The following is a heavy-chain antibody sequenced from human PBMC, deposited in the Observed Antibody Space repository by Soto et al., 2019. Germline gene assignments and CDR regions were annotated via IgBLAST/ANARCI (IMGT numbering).Heavy chain of an antibody. D-gene: IGHD2-2*01. Sequence: QVQLVQSGAEVKKPGSSVKVSCKASGGTFSSYAISWVRQAPGQGLEWMGGIIPIFGTANYAQKFQGRVTXTXXXSXXTAFMELRSLRSEDTAVYYCARHVPAAGYYYGMDVWGQGTTVTVSS. J-gene: IGHJ6*02. V-gene: IGHV1-69*05. CDR3: ARHVPAAGYYYGMDV. CDR1: GGTFSSYA. CDR2: IIPIFGTA.